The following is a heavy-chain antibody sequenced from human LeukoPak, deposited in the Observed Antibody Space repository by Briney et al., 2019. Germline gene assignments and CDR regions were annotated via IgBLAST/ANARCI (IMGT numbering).Heavy chain of an antibody. CDR3: ARDSGTYCGGDCYPSYYYYGMDV. J-gene: IGHJ6*02. Sequence: SVKVSCTASGGTFSSYAISWVRQAPGQGLEWMGGIIPIFGTANYAQKFQGRVTITADEPTSTAYMELSSLRSEDTAVYYCARDSGTYCGGDCYPSYYYYGMDVWGQGTTVTVSS. V-gene: IGHV1-69*01. D-gene: IGHD2-21*02. CDR1: GGTFSSYA. CDR2: IIPIFGTA.